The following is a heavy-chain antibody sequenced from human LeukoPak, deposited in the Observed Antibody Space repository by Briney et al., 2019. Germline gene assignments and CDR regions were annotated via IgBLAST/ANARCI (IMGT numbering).Heavy chain of an antibody. D-gene: IGHD2/OR15-2a*01. V-gene: IGHV1-8*01. Sequence: ASVKVSCKASGYTFTSYDINWVRQATGQGLEWMGWMNPNSGNTGYAQKFQGRVTMTRNTSISTDYMELSSLRSEDTAVYYCARARERVTTYDYGGQGTLVTVP. CDR1: GYTFTSYD. J-gene: IGHJ4*02. CDR3: ARARERVTTYDY. CDR2: MNPNSGNT.